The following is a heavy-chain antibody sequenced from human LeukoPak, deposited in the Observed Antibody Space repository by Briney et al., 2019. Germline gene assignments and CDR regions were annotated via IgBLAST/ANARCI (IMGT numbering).Heavy chain of an antibody. D-gene: IGHD3-10*01. Sequence: GSLRLSCAASGFTFSSYAMSWVRQAPGKGLEWVSAISGSGGSTYYADSVKGRFTISRDNSKNTLYLQMNSLRAEDTAVYYCTKVSMVRGVNWFDPWGQGTLVTVSS. CDR2: ISGSGGST. V-gene: IGHV3-23*01. CDR3: TKVSMVRGVNWFDP. CDR1: GFTFSSYA. J-gene: IGHJ5*02.